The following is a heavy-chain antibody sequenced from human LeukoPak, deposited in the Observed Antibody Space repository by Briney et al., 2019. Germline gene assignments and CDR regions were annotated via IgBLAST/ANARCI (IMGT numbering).Heavy chain of an antibody. D-gene: IGHD3-22*01. CDR2: ISSSGSTI. CDR3: ARDGFSQYYYVSSGYYFFDY. V-gene: IGHV3-48*03. Sequence: GGSLRLSCAASGFTFSSYEMNWVRQAPGKGLEWVSYISSSGSTIYYADSVKGRFTISRDNAKNSLYLQMNSLRAEDTAVYYCARDGFSQYYYVSSGYYFFDYWGQGTLVTVPS. J-gene: IGHJ4*02. CDR1: GFTFSSYE.